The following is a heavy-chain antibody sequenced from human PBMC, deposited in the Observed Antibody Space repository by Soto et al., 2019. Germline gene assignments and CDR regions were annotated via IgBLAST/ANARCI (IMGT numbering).Heavy chain of an antibody. CDR3: AKDWPCSGGSCYFRLSPQYFQH. Sequence: GGSLRLSCAASGFTFSSYAMSWVRQAPGKGLEWVSAISGSGGSTYYADSVKGRFAISRDNSKNTLYLQMNSLRAEDTAVYYCAKDWPCSGGSCYFRLSPQYFQHWGQGTLATVSS. J-gene: IGHJ1*01. CDR1: GFTFSSYA. D-gene: IGHD2-15*01. V-gene: IGHV3-23*01. CDR2: ISGSGGST.